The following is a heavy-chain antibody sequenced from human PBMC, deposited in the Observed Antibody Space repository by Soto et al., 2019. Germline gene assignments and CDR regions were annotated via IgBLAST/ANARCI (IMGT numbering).Heavy chain of an antibody. CDR3: ARGVYYYDSSGFSNWFDP. CDR1: GGSISSGGYY. CDR2: TYYSGST. J-gene: IGHJ5*02. V-gene: IGHV4-31*03. Sequence: PSETLSLTCTVSGGSISSGGYYWSWIRQHPGKGLEWIGYTYYSGSTYYNPSLKSRVTISVDTSKNQFSLKLSSVTAADTAVYYCARGVYYYDSSGFSNWFDPWGQGTLVTVSS. D-gene: IGHD3-22*01.